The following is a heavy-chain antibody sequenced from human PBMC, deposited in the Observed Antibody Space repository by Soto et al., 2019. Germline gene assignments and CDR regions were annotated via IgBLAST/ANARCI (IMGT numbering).Heavy chain of an antibody. CDR2: IYYSGST. V-gene: IGHV4-39*01. Sequence: PSETLSLTCTVSGGSISSSSYYWGWIRQPPGKGLEWIGGIYYSGSTYYNPSLKSRVTISVDTSKIQFSLKLTSVTAADTAVYYCARLRAYYYDSSGSWLFDYWGQGTLVTVSS. CDR3: ARLRAYYYDSSGSWLFDY. CDR1: GGSISSSSYY. D-gene: IGHD3-22*01. J-gene: IGHJ4*02.